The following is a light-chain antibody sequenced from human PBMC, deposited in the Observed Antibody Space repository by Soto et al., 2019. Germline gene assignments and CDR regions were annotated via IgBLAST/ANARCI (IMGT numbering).Light chain of an antibody. J-gene: IGKJ5*01. CDR1: QSVSSY. CDR2: DAS. V-gene: IGKV3-11*01. CDR3: QQRSNWQVT. Sequence: EIVLTQPPATLSLSRGERATLSCRASQSVSSYLAWYQQKPGQPPRLLIYDASNRATGIPARFSGSWSGTDFNLTISSLETEDFAVYYCQQRSNWQVTFGQGTRLEIK.